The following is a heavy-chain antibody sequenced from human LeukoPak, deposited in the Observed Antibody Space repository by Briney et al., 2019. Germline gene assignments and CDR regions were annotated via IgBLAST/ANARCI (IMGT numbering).Heavy chain of an antibody. CDR3: ARRHYYGSGSYYKRVFDY. J-gene: IGHJ4*02. D-gene: IGHD3-10*01. Sequence: SETLSLTCAVYGGSFSGYYWSWIRQPPGKGLEWIGEINHSGSTNYNPSLKSRVTISVDTSKNQFSLKLSSVTAADTAVYYCARRHYYGSGSYYKRVFDYWGQGTLVTVSS. CDR2: INHSGST. V-gene: IGHV4-34*01. CDR1: GGSFSGYY.